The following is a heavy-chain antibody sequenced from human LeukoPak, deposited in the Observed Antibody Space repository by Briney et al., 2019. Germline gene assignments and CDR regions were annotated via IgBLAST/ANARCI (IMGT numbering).Heavy chain of an antibody. J-gene: IGHJ6*02. V-gene: IGHV4-34*01. Sequence: SSETLSLTCAVYGGSFSGYYWSWIRQPPGKGLEWIGEINHSGSTNYNPSLKSRVTISVDTSKNQFSLKLSSVTAADTAVYYCARSSMKYYGMDVWGQGTTVTVSS. D-gene: IGHD2-2*01. CDR1: GGSFSGYY. CDR2: INHSGST. CDR3: ARSSMKYYGMDV.